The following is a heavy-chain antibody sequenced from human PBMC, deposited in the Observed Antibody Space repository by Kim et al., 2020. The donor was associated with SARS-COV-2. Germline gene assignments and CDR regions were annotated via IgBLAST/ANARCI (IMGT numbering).Heavy chain of an antibody. CDR2: ISSSSSYI. D-gene: IGHD2-2*01. V-gene: IGHV3-21*01. CDR3: ARDRVVPARDGDYYYYYGMDV. Sequence: GGSLRLSCAASGFTFSSYSMNWVRQAPGKGLEWVSSISSSSSYIYYADSVKGRFTISRDNAKNSLYLQMNSLRAEDTAVYYCARDRVVPARDGDYYYYYGMDVWGQGTTVTVSS. J-gene: IGHJ6*02. CDR1: GFTFSSYS.